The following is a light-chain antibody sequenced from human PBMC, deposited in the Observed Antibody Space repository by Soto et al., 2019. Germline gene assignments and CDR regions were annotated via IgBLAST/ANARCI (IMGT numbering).Light chain of an antibody. CDR1: QSVSSNY. Sequence: EIVLTQSPGTLSLSPGQRATLSCRASQSVSSNYLAWYQQKPGQAPRLLIHGASSRATAIPDRFSGSGSGTDFTLTISRLEPEDFAMYYCQKYGTSPQTFGQGTKVEIK. V-gene: IGKV3-20*01. CDR3: QKYGTSPQT. J-gene: IGKJ2*01. CDR2: GAS.